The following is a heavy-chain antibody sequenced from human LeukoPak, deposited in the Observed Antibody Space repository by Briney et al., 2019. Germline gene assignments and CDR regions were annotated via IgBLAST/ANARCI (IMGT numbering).Heavy chain of an antibody. Sequence: GGSLRLSCAASGFTFSTYNMNWVRQAPGRGLEWVSSISGSSSYIYYADSVKGRFTISRDNAKNSLYLQMNSLRAEDTAVYYCAREGDGYNYGYMDVWGKGTTVTISS. V-gene: IGHV3-21*01. CDR2: ISGSSSYI. J-gene: IGHJ6*03. CDR3: AREGDGYNYGYMDV. D-gene: IGHD5-24*01. CDR1: GFTFSTYN.